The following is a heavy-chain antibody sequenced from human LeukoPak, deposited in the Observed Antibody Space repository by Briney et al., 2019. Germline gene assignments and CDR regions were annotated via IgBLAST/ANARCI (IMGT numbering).Heavy chain of an antibody. D-gene: IGHD4-23*01. CDR2: IYYSGST. Sequence: SETLSLTCTVSGGSISSSSYYWGWIRQPPGKGLEWIGYIYYSGSTNYNPSLKSRVTISVDTSKNQFSLKLSSVTAADTAVYYCARESTNGGNSGQGAFDIWGQGTMVTVSS. CDR1: GGSISSSSYY. V-gene: IGHV4-61*05. J-gene: IGHJ3*02. CDR3: ARESTNGGNSGQGAFDI.